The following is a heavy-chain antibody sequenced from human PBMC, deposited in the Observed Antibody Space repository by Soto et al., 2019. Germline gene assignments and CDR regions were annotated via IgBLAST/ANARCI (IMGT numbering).Heavy chain of an antibody. V-gene: IGHV1-46*01. J-gene: IGHJ5*02. CDR3: ARGWVSGRFDP. D-gene: IGHD3-10*01. Sequence: QVQLVQSGAEVKQPRASVKVSCKASGYTFTSYYMHWVRQAPGQGLEWMGIINPTGGSASYAQKFQGRVSMTGDTSTSTVFMELSSLRFEDTAVYYCARGWVSGRFDPWGQGTLVTVSS. CDR1: GYTFTSYY. CDR2: INPTGGSA.